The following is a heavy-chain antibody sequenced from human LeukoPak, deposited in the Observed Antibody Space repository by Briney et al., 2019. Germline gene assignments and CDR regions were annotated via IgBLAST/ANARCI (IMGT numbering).Heavy chain of an antibody. CDR1: GFTFSSYG. V-gene: IGHV3-30*02. D-gene: IGHD3-3*01. J-gene: IGHJ4*02. CDR2: IRYDGSNK. CDR3: ASGATPDDSEVY. Sequence: GGSLRLSCAASGFTFSSYGMHWVRQAPGKGLEWVAFIRYDGSNKYYADSVKGRFTISRDNSKNTLYLQMNSLRAEDTAVYYCASGATPDDSEVYWGQGTLVTVSS.